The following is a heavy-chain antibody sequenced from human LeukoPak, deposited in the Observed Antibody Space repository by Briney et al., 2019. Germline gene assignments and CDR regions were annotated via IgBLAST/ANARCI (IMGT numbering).Heavy chain of an antibody. J-gene: IGHJ5*02. D-gene: IGHD5-18*01. CDR2: IYDSGST. CDR3: ARDGYSIGRAFDP. CDR1: GGSMTNLY. Sequence: PSETLSLTCSVSGGSMTNLYWTWIRQPPGKGLEWIGDIYDSGSTRYNTSLESRVTISVDTSKNQFSLKLSSVTAADSAIYYCARDGYSIGRAFDPWGQGTLVTVSS. V-gene: IGHV4-59*12.